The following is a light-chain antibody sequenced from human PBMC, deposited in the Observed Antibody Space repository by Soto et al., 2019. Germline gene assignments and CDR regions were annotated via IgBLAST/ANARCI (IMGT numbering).Light chain of an antibody. V-gene: IGLV1-40*01. CDR2: GNS. CDR1: SSNIGAGYD. Sequence: QSALTQPPSVSGAPGQRVTISCTGSSSNIGAGYDVHWYQQLPGTAPKLLIYGNSNRPSGVPDRFSGSKSGTSASLAITGLQAEDEADYYCQSYDSSLSVGFGGGTKRTVL. CDR3: QSYDSSLSVG. J-gene: IGLJ2*01.